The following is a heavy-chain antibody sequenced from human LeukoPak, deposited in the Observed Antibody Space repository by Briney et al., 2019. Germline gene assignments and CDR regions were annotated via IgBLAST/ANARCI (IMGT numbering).Heavy chain of an antibody. CDR2: IYPGGVT. J-gene: IGHJ3*01. CDR1: GFTINTNY. V-gene: IGHV3-53*01. Sequence: GGSLRLSCAASGFTINTNYMNWVRQAPGRGLEWLSVIYPGGVTKYAESVKGRFTVSRDNSKNTLYLQTDSLRVDDTAVYYCGRDPNGDYIGAFDFRGQGTKVTVSP. CDR3: GRDPNGDYIGAFDF. D-gene: IGHD4-17*01.